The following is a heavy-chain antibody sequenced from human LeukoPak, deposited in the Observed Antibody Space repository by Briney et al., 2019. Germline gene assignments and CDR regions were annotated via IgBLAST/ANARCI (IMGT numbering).Heavy chain of an antibody. Sequence: SETLSLTCAVYGGSFSGYYWSWIRQPPGKGLEWIGEINHSGSTNCDPSLKSRVTISVDTSKNQFSLKLSSVTAADTAVYYCARTDGSGSYPDYWGQGTLVTVSS. J-gene: IGHJ4*02. CDR2: INHSGST. D-gene: IGHD3-10*01. V-gene: IGHV4-34*01. CDR1: GGSFSGYY. CDR3: ARTDGSGSYPDY.